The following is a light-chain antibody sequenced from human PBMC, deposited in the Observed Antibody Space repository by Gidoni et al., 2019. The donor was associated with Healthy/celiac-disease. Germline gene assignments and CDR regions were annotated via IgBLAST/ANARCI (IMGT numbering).Light chain of an antibody. CDR1: SSNIVAGYH. Sequence: QSVLTQPPSVSVAPGQLVSISCTGSSSNIVAGYHVHLYHQLPGTAPQLLIYGNSNRPPAVLARFSGSKSGTSASLAITGLQDDDEADYYCQSYDSSLSAYVVFGGGTKLTVL. CDR3: QSYDSSLSAYVV. CDR2: GNS. J-gene: IGLJ2*01. V-gene: IGLV1-40*01.